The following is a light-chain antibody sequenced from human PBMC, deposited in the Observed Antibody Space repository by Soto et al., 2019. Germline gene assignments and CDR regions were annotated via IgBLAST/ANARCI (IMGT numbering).Light chain of an antibody. V-gene: IGLV1-51*01. CDR1: SSNIGNNY. J-gene: IGLJ2*01. Sequence: QSVLTQPPSVSAAPGQKVNISCSGSSSNIGNNYVSWYQQIPGTAPKLLIYDNNKRPSGIPDRFSGSKSGTSATLGITGLQTGDEADYYCGTWDSSLSAVVFGGGTKLTVL. CDR2: DNN. CDR3: GTWDSSLSAVV.